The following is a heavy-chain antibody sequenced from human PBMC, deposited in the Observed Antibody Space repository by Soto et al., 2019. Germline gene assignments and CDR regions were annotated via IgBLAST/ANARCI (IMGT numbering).Heavy chain of an antibody. Sequence: QVQLVQSGAEVKKPGASVLVSCKASGYTFTSYGISWVRQAPGQGLAWMGWINAYNGNANYAQKLQGRVTMTTDTPTSTAYMELRSVRSDDTAVYYCARVLPPFDPWGQGTLVTVSS. CDR3: ARVLPPFDP. V-gene: IGHV1-18*01. J-gene: IGHJ5*02. CDR1: GYTFTSYG. CDR2: INAYNGNA.